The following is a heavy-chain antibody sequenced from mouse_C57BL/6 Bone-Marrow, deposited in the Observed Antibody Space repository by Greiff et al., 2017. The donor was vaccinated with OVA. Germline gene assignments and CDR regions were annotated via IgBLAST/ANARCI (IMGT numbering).Heavy chain of an antibody. V-gene: IGHV3-8*01. CDR2: ISYSGST. D-gene: IGHD2-4*01. CDR3: ARGGLCHYYAMDY. Sequence: EVQLVESGPGLAKPSQTLSLTCSVTGYSITSDYWNWIRKFPGNKLEYMGYISYSGSTYYNPSLKSRNSITRDTSKNQYYLQLTSVTTEDTATYYCARGGLCHYYAMDYWGQGTSVTVSS. CDR1: GYSITSDY. J-gene: IGHJ4*01.